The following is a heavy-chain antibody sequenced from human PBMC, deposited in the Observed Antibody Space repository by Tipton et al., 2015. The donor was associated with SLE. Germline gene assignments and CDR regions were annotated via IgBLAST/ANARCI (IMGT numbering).Heavy chain of an antibody. D-gene: IGHD3-9*01. CDR3: ARGGILTGYYFYFDY. CDR1: GDSVSTSNHY. V-gene: IGHV4-39*07. Sequence: PGLVKPSETLSLTCTVSGDSVSTSNHYWGWIRQPPGKGLEWIGEINHSGGTNYNPSLKSRVTISVDTSKNQFSLKLSSVTAADTAVYYCARGGILTGYYFYFDYWGQGNLVTVSS. CDR2: INHSGGT. J-gene: IGHJ4*02.